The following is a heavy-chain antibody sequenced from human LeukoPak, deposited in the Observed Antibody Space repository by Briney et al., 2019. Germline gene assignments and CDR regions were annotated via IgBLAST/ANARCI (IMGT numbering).Heavy chain of an antibody. D-gene: IGHD6-13*01. CDR2: IGGGGVSA. CDR1: GFTFSSYA. V-gene: IGHV3-23*01. J-gene: IGHJ4*02. Sequence: GGSLRLSCAASGFTFSSYAMAWVRQAPGKGLEWVSVIGGGGVSAYYADSVKGRFTISRDNAKNSLYLQMNSLRAEDTAVYYCARALGSYSSSWYFFDYWGQGTLVTVSS. CDR3: ARALGSYSSSWYFFDY.